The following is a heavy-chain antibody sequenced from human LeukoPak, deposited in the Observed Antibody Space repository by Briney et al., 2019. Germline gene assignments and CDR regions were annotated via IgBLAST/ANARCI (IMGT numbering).Heavy chain of an antibody. J-gene: IGHJ4*02. CDR1: GGSISSYY. D-gene: IGHD3-10*01. CDR3: ARTKSRFGEPQPFGY. CDR2: IYYSGST. Sequence: PSETLSHTCTVSGGSISSYYWSWIRQPPGKGLEWIGYIYYSGSTNYNPSLKSRVTISVDTSKNQFSLKLSSVTAADTAVYYCARTKSRFGEPQPFGYWGQGTLVTVSS. V-gene: IGHV4-59*01.